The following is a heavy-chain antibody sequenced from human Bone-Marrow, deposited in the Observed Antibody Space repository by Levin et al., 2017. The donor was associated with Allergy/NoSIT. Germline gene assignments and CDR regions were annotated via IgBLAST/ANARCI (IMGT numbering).Heavy chain of an antibody. CDR3: DKEKWLQFGAPVDY. J-gene: IGHJ4*02. V-gene: IGHV3-23*01. Sequence: GESLKISCIVSGFILSNYDITWVRQAPGKGLEWVSGTSGGGGSPYYADSVKGRFTTTGDKSRNTVYLQMNDLNVEDTAINYCDKEKWLQFGAPVDYWGQGTLVTVSS. CDR2: TSGGGGSP. D-gene: IGHD5-24*01. CDR1: GFILSNYD.